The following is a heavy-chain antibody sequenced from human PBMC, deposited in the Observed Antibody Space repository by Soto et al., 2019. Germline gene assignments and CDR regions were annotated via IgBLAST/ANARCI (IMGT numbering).Heavy chain of an antibody. Sequence: GGSLRLSCAASGFTFSSYGMHWVRQAPGKGLEWVAVISYDGSNKYYADSVKGRFTISRDNSKNTLYLQMNSLRAEDTAVYYCAKDFDYDFWSGHFDYWGQGTLVTVSS. V-gene: IGHV3-30*18. CDR3: AKDFDYDFWSGHFDY. CDR1: GFTFSSYG. CDR2: ISYDGSNK. D-gene: IGHD3-3*01. J-gene: IGHJ4*02.